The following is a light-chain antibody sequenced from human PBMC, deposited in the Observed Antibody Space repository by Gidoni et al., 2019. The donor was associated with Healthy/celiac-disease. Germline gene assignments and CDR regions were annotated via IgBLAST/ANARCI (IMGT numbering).Light chain of an antibody. J-gene: IGLJ3*02. V-gene: IGLV2-23*01. CDR3: CSYAGSSTWV. CDR2: EGS. CDR1: SSDVGSYNL. Sequence: QSALTPPASVSGSPGPSITTYVTGTSSDVGSYNLVSWYQQHPGKAPKRMIYEGSKRPSGVSNRFSGSKSGNTASLTISGLQAEDEADYYCCSYAGSSTWVFGGGTKLTVL.